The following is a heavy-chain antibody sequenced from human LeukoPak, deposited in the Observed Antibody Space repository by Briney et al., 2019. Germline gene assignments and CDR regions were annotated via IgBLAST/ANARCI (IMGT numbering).Heavy chain of an antibody. V-gene: IGHV4-61*01. CDR2: IYYSGST. CDR3: ARGGSGSYCGSFDY. J-gene: IGHJ4*02. D-gene: IGHD1-26*01. Sequence: PSETLSLTCTVSGGSVSSGSYYWSWIRQPPGKGLEWIGYIYYSGSTNYNPSLKSRVTISVDTSKNQFSLRLSSVTAADTAVYYCARGGSGSYCGSFDYWGQGTLVTVSS. CDR1: GGSVSSGSYY.